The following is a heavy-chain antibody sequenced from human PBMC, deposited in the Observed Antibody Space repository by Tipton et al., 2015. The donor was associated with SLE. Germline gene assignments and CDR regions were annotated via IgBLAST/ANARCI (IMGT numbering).Heavy chain of an antibody. CDR3: AGWVGYCSGGSCFY. CDR2: ISYDGSNK. CDR1: GFTFSSYA. J-gene: IGHJ4*02. D-gene: IGHD2-15*01. Sequence: SLRLSCAASGFTFSSYAMSWVRQAPGKGLEWVAFISYDGSNKYYADSVKGRFTISRDNSKNTLYLQMNSLRAEDTAVYYCAGWVGYCSGGSCFYWGQGTLVTVSS. V-gene: IGHV3-30*04.